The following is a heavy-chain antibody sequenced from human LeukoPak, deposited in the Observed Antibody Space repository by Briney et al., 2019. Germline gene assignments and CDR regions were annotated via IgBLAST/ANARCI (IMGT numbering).Heavy chain of an antibody. V-gene: IGHV3-74*01. Sequence: GGSLILSCAASGFTFSSYWMHWVRQAPGKGLVWISHINSGESSTSYADSVKGRFTISRDNAKNTLYLQMNSLRAEDTAVYYCARSLYSSSLNDYWGQGTLVTVSS. CDR3: ARSLYSSSLNDY. CDR1: GFTFSSYW. D-gene: IGHD6-13*01. J-gene: IGHJ4*02. CDR2: INSGESST.